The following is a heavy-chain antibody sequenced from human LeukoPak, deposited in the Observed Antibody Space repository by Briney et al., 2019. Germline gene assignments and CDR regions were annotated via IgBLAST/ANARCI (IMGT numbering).Heavy chain of an antibody. CDR2: ISDYSGNK. V-gene: IGHV1-18*01. D-gene: IGHD2-8*01. CDR1: GYTFTSYG. CDR3: ASACLSVSCVC. Sequence: GSVRVSCKASGYTFTSYGMSWVRQAPGKGLEWMGWISDYSGNKNYAETLKGRVTITTDKSKSTAYMEMNNLRTDDPAVYYCASACLSVSCVCWGQGALVPVSS. J-gene: IGHJ1*01.